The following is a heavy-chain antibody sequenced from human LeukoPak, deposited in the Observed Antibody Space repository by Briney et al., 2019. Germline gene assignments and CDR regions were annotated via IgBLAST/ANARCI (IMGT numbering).Heavy chain of an antibody. CDR3: AKELIGGRY. Sequence: PGGSLRLSCTASGFTFNTYWMSWVRQAPGKGLEWVANIKQDGNEKYYVDSVKGRFTISRDNAKNSLYLQMNSLRAEDTAVYYCAKELIGGRYWGQGTLVTVSS. J-gene: IGHJ4*02. V-gene: IGHV3-7*01. CDR1: GFTFNTYW. CDR2: IKQDGNEK. D-gene: IGHD1-26*01.